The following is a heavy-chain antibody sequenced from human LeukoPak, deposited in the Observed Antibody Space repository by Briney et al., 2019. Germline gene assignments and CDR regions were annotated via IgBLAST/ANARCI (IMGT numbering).Heavy chain of an antibody. V-gene: IGHV3-30*18. CDR3: AKDGRSYSSGWPPFDY. D-gene: IGHD6-19*01. CDR1: EFTFSSHG. CDR2: ISYDGSNK. Sequence: QPGRSLRLSCAASEFTFSSHGMHWVRQAPGKGLEWVAVISYDGSNKYYADSVKGRFTISRDNSKNTLYLQMNSLRAEDTAVYHCAKDGRSYSSGWPPFDYWGQGALVTVSS. J-gene: IGHJ4*02.